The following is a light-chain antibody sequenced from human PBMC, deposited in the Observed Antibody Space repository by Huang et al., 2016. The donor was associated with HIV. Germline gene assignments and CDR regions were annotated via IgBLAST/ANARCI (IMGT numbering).Light chain of an antibody. CDR2: GAS. CDR3: QQYNNWPPWT. J-gene: IGKJ1*01. CDR1: QSVSSN. Sequence: EIVMTQSPATLSVSPGERATLSCRASQSVSSNLACDQQRPGQAPRLLIYGASTRATGIPAKFSGSWSGTEFTLTISSLQSEDFAVYYCQQYNNWPPWTFGQGTKVEIK. V-gene: IGKV3-15*01.